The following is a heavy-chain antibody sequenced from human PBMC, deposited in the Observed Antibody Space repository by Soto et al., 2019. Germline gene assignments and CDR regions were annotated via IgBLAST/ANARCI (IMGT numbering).Heavy chain of an antibody. J-gene: IGHJ5*02. V-gene: IGHV4-31*03. CDR2: IYYSGST. Sequence: SETLSLTCTVSGGSISSGGYYWSWIRQHPGKGLEGIGYIYYSGSTYYNPSLKSRVTISVDTSKNQFSLKLSSVTAADTAVYYCARGELRFWFDPWGQGTLVTVSS. CDR1: GGSISSGGYY. D-gene: IGHD1-26*01. CDR3: ARGELRFWFDP.